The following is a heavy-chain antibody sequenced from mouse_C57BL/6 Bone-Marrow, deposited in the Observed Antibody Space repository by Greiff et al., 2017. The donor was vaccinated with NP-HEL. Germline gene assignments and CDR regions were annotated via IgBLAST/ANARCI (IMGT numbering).Heavy chain of an antibody. Sequence: VQLQLSGAELVRPGTSVKVSCKASGYAFTNYLIEWVKQRPGQGLEWIGVINPGSGGTNYNEKFKGKATLTADKSSSTAYMQLSSLTSEDSAVYFCARGGWFAYWGQGTLVTVSA. CDR3: ARGGWFAY. CDR2: INPGSGGT. V-gene: IGHV1-54*01. J-gene: IGHJ3*01. CDR1: GYAFTNYL.